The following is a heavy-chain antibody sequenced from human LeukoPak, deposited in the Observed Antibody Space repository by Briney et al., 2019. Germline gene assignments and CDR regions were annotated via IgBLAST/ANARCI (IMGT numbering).Heavy chain of an antibody. D-gene: IGHD3-22*01. CDR2: IDPDTGDT. V-gene: IGHV1-2*02. CDR3: ARAGHNSNSGGYDF. Sequence: GASVKVSCKPSGYTFIDHYLHWVRQAPGQGLESLGWIDPDTGDTNYPQKFQGRVTMTRDTSISTANMELNRLRSDDTAVYYCARAGHNSNSGGYDFWGLGTLVTVSS. CDR1: GYTFIDHY. J-gene: IGHJ4*02.